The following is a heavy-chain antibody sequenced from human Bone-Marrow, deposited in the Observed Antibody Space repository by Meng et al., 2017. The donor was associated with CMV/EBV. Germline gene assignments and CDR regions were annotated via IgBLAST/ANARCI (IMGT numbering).Heavy chain of an antibody. CDR3: AKDILRGTTSGAFDY. CDR1: GFTFDDYT. V-gene: IGHV3-43*01. J-gene: IGHJ4*02. Sequence: GESLKISCAASGFTFDDYTMHWVRQAPGKGLEWVSLISWDGGSTYYADSVKGRFTISRDNSKNSLYLQMNSLRTEDTALYYCAKDILRGTTSGAFDYWGQGTLVTSPQ. CDR2: ISWDGGST. D-gene: IGHD1-7*01.